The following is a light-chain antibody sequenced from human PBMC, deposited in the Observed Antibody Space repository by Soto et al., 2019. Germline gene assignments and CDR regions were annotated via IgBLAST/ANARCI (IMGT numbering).Light chain of an antibody. J-gene: IGKJ4*01. V-gene: IGKV3-11*01. CDR1: QSVSSH. CDR2: DAS. CDR3: QQRSNWPLT. Sequence: EIVLTQSPATLSLSPGERAALSWRASQSVSSHLAWYQQKPGQAPRLLIYDASNRATGIPARFSGSGSGTDFTLIISSLEPEDLAVYYCQQRSNWPLTFGGGTKVEIK.